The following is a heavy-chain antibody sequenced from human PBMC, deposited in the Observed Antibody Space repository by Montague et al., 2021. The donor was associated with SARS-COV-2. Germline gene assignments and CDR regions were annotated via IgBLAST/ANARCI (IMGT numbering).Heavy chain of an antibody. CDR2: IYYTGST. CDR3: VRDLYDTSDYCQGTFDV. D-gene: IGHD3-22*01. Sequence: SETLSLTCSVSGVSVNNYYWAWIRQTPGKGLEWIGYIYYTGSTNYSPSLSSRLTISVDTSKNQFSLKLRSVTAADTAVYLCVRDLYDTSDYCQGTFDVWGHGTLVTVSS. CDR1: GVSVNNYY. V-gene: IGHV4-59*02. J-gene: IGHJ3*01.